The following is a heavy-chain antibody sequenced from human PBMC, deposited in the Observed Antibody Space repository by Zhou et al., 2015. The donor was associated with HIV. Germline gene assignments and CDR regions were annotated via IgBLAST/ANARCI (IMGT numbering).Heavy chain of an antibody. J-gene: IGHJ4*02. CDR2: IMKDGSAT. Sequence: VQLVESGGGVVQPGRSLRLSCAASGFTFSSYGMHWVRQAPGKGLEWVGNIMKDGSATYYVDSVKGRFTISRDNAKNSLFLQMNSLRAEDTAVYYCARDRVYGSGSYDYWGQGTLVTVSS. V-gene: IGHV3-7*01. CDR1: GFTFSSYG. D-gene: IGHD3-10*01. CDR3: ARDRVYGSGSYDY.